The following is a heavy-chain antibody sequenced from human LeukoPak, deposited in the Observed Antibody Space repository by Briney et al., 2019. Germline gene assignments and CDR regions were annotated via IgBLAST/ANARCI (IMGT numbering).Heavy chain of an antibody. D-gene: IGHD3-16*02. CDR2: IDWDDDK. V-gene: IGHV2-70*11. J-gene: IGHJ6*02. CDR1: GFSLRTSGMC. Sequence: ESGPALVKPTQTLTLTCTFSGFSLRTSGMCVSWIRQPPGKALEWLARIDWDDDKYYSTSLKTRLTISKDTSKNQVVLTMTNMDPVDTATYYCARITVSPYYYGMDVWGQGTTVTVSS. CDR3: ARITVSPYYYGMDV.